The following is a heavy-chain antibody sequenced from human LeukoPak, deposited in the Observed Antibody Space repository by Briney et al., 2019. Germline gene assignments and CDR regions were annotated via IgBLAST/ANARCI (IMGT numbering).Heavy chain of an antibody. V-gene: IGHV3-33*01. D-gene: IGHD3-3*01. Sequence: GGSLRLSCAASGFTFSRYALHWVRQAPGKGLEWVAFIWSGGRNTNYADSVKGRFTISRDDSKNSLYLQMNSLRAEDTAVYYCAGDGPHYDLDVWGQGTTVTVSS. CDR3: AGDGPHYDLDV. CDR1: GFTFSRYA. J-gene: IGHJ6*02. CDR2: IWSGGRNT.